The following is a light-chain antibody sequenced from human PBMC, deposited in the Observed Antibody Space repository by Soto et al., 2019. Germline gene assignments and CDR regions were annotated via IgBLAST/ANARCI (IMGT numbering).Light chain of an antibody. CDR2: GAS. CDR1: QSVSSK. Sequence: EVVMRQSPATLSVSPGEVATLSCRASQSVSSKLAWYQQKPGQAPRLLIYGASNRATGIPARFGGSGSGTDFTLTISSLEPEDFAVYYCQQRGNWPFTFGPGTKVDIK. CDR3: QQRGNWPFT. V-gene: IGKV3-11*01. J-gene: IGKJ3*01.